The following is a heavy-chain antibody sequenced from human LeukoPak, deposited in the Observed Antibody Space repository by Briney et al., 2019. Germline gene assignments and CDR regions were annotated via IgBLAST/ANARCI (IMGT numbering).Heavy chain of an antibody. CDR2: IRYDGSNK. D-gene: IGHD6-13*01. J-gene: IGHJ4*02. CDR1: GFTFSSYG. V-gene: IGHV3-30*02. Sequence: GGSLRLSCAAFGFTFSSYGMHWVRQAPGKGLEWVAFIRYDGSNKYYADSVKGRFTISRDNSKNTLYLQMNSLRAEDTAVYYCAKVYSSISGCFDYWGQGTLVTVSS. CDR3: AKVYSSISGCFDY.